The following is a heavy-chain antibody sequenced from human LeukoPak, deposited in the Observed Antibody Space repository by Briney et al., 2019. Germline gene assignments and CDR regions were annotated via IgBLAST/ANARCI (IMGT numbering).Heavy chain of an antibody. V-gene: IGHV4-34*01. CDR3: ARVNRGYYDARLFDY. CDR1: GGSFSGYY. Sequence: SETLSLTCAVYGGSFSGYYWSWIRQPPGKGLEWIGEINNSGNTNHNPSLKSRVTISVDTSKNQFSLKLSSVTAADTAVYYCARVNRGYYDARLFDYWGQGTLVTVSS. D-gene: IGHD3-22*01. J-gene: IGHJ4*02. CDR2: INNSGNT.